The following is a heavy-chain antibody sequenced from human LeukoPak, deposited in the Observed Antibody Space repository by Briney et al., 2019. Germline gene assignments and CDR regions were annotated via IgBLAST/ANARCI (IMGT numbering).Heavy chain of an antibody. J-gene: IGHJ4*02. Sequence: GGSLRLSCAASGFTFGSYGMHWVRQAPGKGLEGVAVICYDGNNKYYADSVKGRFTIARDNSKNTLYLQMNSLRAEDTAVYYCAREGVIFSSGYYYFDYWGQGTLVTVSS. CDR1: GFTFGSYG. CDR2: ICYDGNNK. CDR3: AREGVIFSSGYYYFDY. V-gene: IGHV3-33*01. D-gene: IGHD3-22*01.